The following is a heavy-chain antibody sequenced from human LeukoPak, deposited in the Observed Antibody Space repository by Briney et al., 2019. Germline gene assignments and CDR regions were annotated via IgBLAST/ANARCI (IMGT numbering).Heavy chain of an antibody. CDR3: AREEAAAGSFDS. CDR2: INPNSGGT. D-gene: IGHD6-13*01. J-gene: IGHJ5*01. CDR1: GYTFTGYY. Sequence: ASVKVSCKASGYTFTGYYMHWVRQAPGQGLEWMGWINPNSGGTNYAQKFQGRVTMTRDTSISTAYMEPSRLRSDDTAVYYCAREEAAAGSFDSWGQGTLVTVSS. V-gene: IGHV1-2*02.